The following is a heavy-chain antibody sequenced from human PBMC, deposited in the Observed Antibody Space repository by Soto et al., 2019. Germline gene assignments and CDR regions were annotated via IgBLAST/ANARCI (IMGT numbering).Heavy chain of an antibody. D-gene: IGHD6-6*01. Sequence: QVQLQESGPGLVKPSQTLSLTCTVSGGSISSGDYYWSWIRQPPGKGLEWIGYIYYSGSTYYNPSPKSRVTISVDTSKIQFSLKLSSVTAADTAVYYCARERPDGARLDPWGQGTLVTVSS. CDR2: IYYSGST. J-gene: IGHJ5*02. CDR1: GGSISSGDYY. CDR3: ARERPDGARLDP. V-gene: IGHV4-30-4*01.